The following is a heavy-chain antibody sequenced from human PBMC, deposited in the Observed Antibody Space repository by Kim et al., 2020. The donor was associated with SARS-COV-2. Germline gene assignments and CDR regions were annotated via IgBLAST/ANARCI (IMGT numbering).Heavy chain of an antibody. CDR3: ASPPRGNDSSDYSLRYY. CDR2: VSGRGESA. D-gene: IGHD3-22*01. Sequence: GGSLRLSCAASGFTFSIYALTWVRQAPGKGLEWVSSVSGRGESAYYADSVKGRFTIPRDNSKNTLYLQMNSLRADDTAVYYCASPPRGNDSSDYSLRYY. V-gene: IGHV3-23*01. CDR1: GFTFSIYA. J-gene: IGHJ6*01.